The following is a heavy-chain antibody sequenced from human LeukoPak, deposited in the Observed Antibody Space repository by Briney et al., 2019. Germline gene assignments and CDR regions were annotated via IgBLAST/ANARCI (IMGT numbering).Heavy chain of an antibody. CDR3: ARDSIDCSGGSCHSNGWFDP. CDR1: GGSISSGGYS. D-gene: IGHD2-15*01. CDR2: IYHGGST. J-gene: IGHJ5*02. Sequence: SETLSLTCAVSGGSISSGGYSWSWIRQPPGKGLEWIGYIYHGGSTYYNPSLKSRVTISVDRSKNQFSLKLSSVTAADTAVYYCARDSIDCSGGSCHSNGWFDPWGQGTLVTVSS. V-gene: IGHV4-30-2*01.